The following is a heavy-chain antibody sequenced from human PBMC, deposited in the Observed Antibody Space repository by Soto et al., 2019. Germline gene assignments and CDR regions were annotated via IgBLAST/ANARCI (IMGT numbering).Heavy chain of an antibody. V-gene: IGHV3-30*18. CDR1: GLTFSSYG. CDR3: ANGGSSASSGDAFEI. J-gene: IGHJ3*02. Sequence: QVQLVESGGGVVQPGRSLRLSCAASGLTFSSYGMHWVRQAPGKGLEWVAIISNDGNNKYYAESVKGRFAISRDNSKNTLWLRMTSLRLEDTAVYYCANGGSSASSGDAFEIWGQGTMVTVSS. CDR2: ISNDGNNK. D-gene: IGHD6-6*01.